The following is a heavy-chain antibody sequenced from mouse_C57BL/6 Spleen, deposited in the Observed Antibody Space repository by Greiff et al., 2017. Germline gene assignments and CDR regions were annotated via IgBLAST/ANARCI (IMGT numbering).Heavy chain of an antibody. CDR2: IDPEDGEN. V-gene: IGHV14-2*01. J-gene: IGHJ2*01. CDR3: ANYYGSSYDY. Sequence: EVQLQQSGAELVKPGASVKLSCTASGFNIKDYYMHWVKQRTEQGLEWIGRIDPEDGENKYAPKFQGKATITADTSSNTAYLQLSSLTSEDTAVYYCANYYGSSYDYWGQGTTLTVSS. CDR1: GFNIKDYY. D-gene: IGHD1-1*01.